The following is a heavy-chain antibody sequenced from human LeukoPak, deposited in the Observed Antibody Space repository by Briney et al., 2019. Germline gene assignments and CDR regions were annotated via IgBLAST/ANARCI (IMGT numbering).Heavy chain of an antibody. J-gene: IGHJ4*02. CDR2: MNPNSGST. CDR1: GYTFTSYD. D-gene: IGHD5-12*01. Sequence: ASVKVSCKASGYTFTSYDINWVRQATGQGLQWMGWMNPNSGSTGYAQKFQGRVTITRNTSISTAYMELSGLRSEDTAVYYCARGRSTGYPYYFEYWGQGTLVTVSS. CDR3: ARGRSTGYPYYFEY. V-gene: IGHV1-8*03.